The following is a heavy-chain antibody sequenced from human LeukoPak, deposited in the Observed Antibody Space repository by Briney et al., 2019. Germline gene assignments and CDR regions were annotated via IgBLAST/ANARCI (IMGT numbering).Heavy chain of an antibody. CDR2: INHSGST. D-gene: IGHD3-22*01. V-gene: IGHV4-34*01. CDR1: GGSFSGYY. Sequence: SETLSLTCAVYGGSFSGYYRSWIRQPPGKGLEWIGEINHSGSTNYNPSLKSRVTISVDTSKNQFSLKLSSVTAADTAVYYCARVMGSGYYPQTDYFDYWGQGTLVTVSS. CDR3: ARVMGSGYYPQTDYFDY. J-gene: IGHJ4*02.